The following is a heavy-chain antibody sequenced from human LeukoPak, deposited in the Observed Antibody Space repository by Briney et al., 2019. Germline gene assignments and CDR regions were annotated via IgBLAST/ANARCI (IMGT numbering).Heavy chain of an antibody. J-gene: IGHJ6*03. Sequence: GGSLRLSCAASGFTFSSYGMHWVRQAPGKGLEWAAVIWYDGSNKYYADSVKGRFTISRDNSKNTLYLQMNSLRAEDTAVYYCARAGIDYYYYYMDVWGKGTTVTVSS. CDR3: ARAGIDYYYYYMDV. V-gene: IGHV3-33*01. CDR2: IWYDGSNK. D-gene: IGHD1-26*01. CDR1: GFTFSSYG.